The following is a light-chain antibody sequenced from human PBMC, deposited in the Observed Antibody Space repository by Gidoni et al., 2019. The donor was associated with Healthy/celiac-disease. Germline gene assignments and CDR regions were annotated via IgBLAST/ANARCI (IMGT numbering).Light chain of an antibody. V-gene: IGLV1-40*01. J-gene: IGLJ3*02. CDR3: QSYDSSLSGSWV. CDR1: SSNIGAGYD. Sequence: QSVLTQPPSVSGAPGQRFTISCTGSSSNIGAGYDVHWYQQLPGTTPKLPIYGNSNRPSGGPDRFSGAKSGTSASLAITGLQAEDEADYYCQSYDSSLSGSWVFGGGTKLTVL. CDR2: GNS.